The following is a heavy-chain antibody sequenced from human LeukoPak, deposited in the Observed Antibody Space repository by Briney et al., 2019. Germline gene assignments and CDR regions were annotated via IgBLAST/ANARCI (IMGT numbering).Heavy chain of an antibody. CDR3: ARRSRRITMIVVAPQGAFDI. V-gene: IGHV4-34*01. D-gene: IGHD3-22*01. Sequence: SETLSLTCAVCGGSFSGYYWSWIRQPPGKGLEWIGEINHSGSTNYNPSLKSRVTISVDTSKNQFSLKLSSVTAADTAVYYCARRSRRITMIVVAPQGAFDIWGQGTMVTVSS. CDR1: GGSFSGYY. CDR2: INHSGST. J-gene: IGHJ3*02.